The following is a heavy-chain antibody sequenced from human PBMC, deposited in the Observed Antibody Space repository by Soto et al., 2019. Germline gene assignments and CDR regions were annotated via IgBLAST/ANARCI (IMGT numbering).Heavy chain of an antibody. V-gene: IGHV3-30*04. CDR1: GFTFSDDA. CDR2: IPYDGSYK. Sequence: QVQLVESGGGVVQPGRSLRLSCVASGFTFSDDAMHWVRQAPGKGLEWVAVIPYDGSYKNYADSVRGRFTISRDNSKNTPYLQTNSLRADNTAVYYCTKDVGTQLDLCSTSGMDVWGQWTEVTVSS. D-gene: IGHD3-16*01. CDR3: TKDVGTQLDLCSTSGMDV. J-gene: IGHJ6*01.